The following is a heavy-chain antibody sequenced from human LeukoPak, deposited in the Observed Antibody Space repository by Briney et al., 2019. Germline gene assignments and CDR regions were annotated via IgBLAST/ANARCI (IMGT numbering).Heavy chain of an antibody. CDR2: ITNSGGST. J-gene: IGHJ4*02. CDR1: GFTFSSYA. D-gene: IGHD1-26*01. Sequence: GGSLRLSCAASGFTFSSYAMSWVRQAPGKGLEWVSLITNSGGSTYYADSVKGRFTISRDNSKNTLYLQMNSLRAEDTAVYYCARVGEGYFDYWGQGTLVTVST. CDR3: ARVGEGYFDY. V-gene: IGHV3-23*01.